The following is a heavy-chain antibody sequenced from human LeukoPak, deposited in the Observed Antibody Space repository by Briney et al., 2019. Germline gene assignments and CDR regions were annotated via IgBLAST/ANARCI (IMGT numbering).Heavy chain of an antibody. CDR1: GYTFTSYG. D-gene: IGHD2-15*01. J-gene: IGHJ5*02. CDR3: ARGCSGGSCYENWFDP. V-gene: IGHV1-18*04. Sequence: ASVKVSCKASGYTFTSYGISWVRQAPGQGLEWMGWISAYNGNTNYAQKLQGRVTMTTDTSTSTAYMELRSLRSDDTAVYYCARGCSGGSCYENWFDPWGQGTLVTASS. CDR2: ISAYNGNT.